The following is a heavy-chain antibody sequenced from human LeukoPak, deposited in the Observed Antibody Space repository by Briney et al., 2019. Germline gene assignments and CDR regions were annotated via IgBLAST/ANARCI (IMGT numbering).Heavy chain of an antibody. CDR2: IYSGGST. D-gene: IGHD3-9*01. J-gene: IGHJ4*02. V-gene: IGHV3-53*01. CDR1: GFTVSSNY. Sequence: GGSLRLSCAASGFTVSSNYMSWVRQAPGKGLEWVSVIYSGGSTYYADSVKGRFTISRDNSKNTLYLQMNSLRAEDTAVYYCARAKFRYFAWPLGYWGQGTLVTVSS. CDR3: ARAKFRYFAWPLGY.